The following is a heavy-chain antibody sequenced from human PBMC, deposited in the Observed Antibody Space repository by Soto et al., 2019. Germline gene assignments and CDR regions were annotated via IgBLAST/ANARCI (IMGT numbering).Heavy chain of an antibody. J-gene: IGHJ4*02. CDR3: ARGMVRGVSAFDY. D-gene: IGHD3-10*01. CDR2: IYSDDST. Sequence: EVQLVESGGGLVQPGGSLRLSCAASGFTVSSNYMSWVRQAPGKGPEWVSVIYSDDSTYYADSVKGRFTISRHNSKNTLYLQMNSLRAEDTAVYYCARGMVRGVSAFDYWGQGTLVTVSS. CDR1: GFTVSSNY. V-gene: IGHV3-53*04.